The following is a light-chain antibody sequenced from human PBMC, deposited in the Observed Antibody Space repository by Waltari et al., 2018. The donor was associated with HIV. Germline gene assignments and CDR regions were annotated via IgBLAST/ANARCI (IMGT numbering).Light chain of an antibody. CDR1: RSAVGNYAY. CDR3: ATWTDSLSGVV. J-gene: IGLJ2*01. V-gene: IGLV1-47*01. Sequence: QSALTQPPSASGSPEQSVTISCTGTRSAVGNYAYVSWYQQLPGTAPKLLLYRNNQRPSGVPDRFSGSKSGTSASLAISGLRSEDEAHYYCATWTDSLSGVVFGGGTKLRVL. CDR2: RNN.